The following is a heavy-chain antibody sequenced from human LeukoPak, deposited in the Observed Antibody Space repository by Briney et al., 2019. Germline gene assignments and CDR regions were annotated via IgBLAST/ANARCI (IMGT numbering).Heavy chain of an antibody. D-gene: IGHD6-19*01. V-gene: IGHV3-30-3*01. CDR2: ISYDGSNK. J-gene: IGHJ4*02. CDR1: GFTFSSYA. CDR3: ARDLSSGWYDYFDY. Sequence: GGSLRLSCAASGFTFSSYAMHWVRQAPGKGLEWVAVISYDGSNKYYADSVKGRFTISRDNSKNTLYLQMNSLRAEDTVVYYCARDLSSGWYDYFDYWGQGTLVTVSS.